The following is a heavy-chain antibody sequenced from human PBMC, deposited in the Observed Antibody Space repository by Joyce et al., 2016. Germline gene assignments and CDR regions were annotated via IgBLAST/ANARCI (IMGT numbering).Heavy chain of an antibody. V-gene: IGHV1-18*01. CDR3: ARWVVHLDP. Sequence: QVQLVQYGAEVKKPGASVKVSCKASGYPFSHYGINWVRQAPGQGLEWMGSISAYNRNTNYAKKFQGRVTMTTDTSTNTAYMDLTSLTSDDTAVYYCARWVVHLDPWGQGTLVTVSS. J-gene: IGHJ5*02. D-gene: IGHD3-10*02. CDR2: ISAYNRNT. CDR1: GYPFSHYG.